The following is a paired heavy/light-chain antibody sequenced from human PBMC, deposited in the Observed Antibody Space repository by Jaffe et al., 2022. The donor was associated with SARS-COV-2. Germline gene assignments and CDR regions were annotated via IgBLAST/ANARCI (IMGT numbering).Heavy chain of an antibody. J-gene: IGHJ6*02. D-gene: IGHD6-13*01. V-gene: IGHV3-15*01. Sequence: EVQLVESGGGLVKPGGSLRLSCAASGFTFSNAWMSWVRQAPGKGLEWVGRIKSKTDGGTTDYAAPVKGRFTISRDDSKNTLYLQMNSLKTEDTAVYYCTTGEAAAGYYYYYYGMDVWGQGTTVTVSS. CDR1: GFTFSNAW. CDR3: TTGEAAAGYYYYYYGMDV. CDR2: IKSKTDGGTT.
Light chain of an antibody. Sequence: QSALTQPASVSGSPGQSITISCTGTSSDVGGYNYVSWYQQHPGKAPKLMIYEVSNRPSGVPDRFSGSKSGNTASLTISGLQAEDEADYYCSSYTSSIYVFGTGTKVTVL. CDR1: SSDVGGYNY. CDR2: EVS. J-gene: IGLJ1*01. CDR3: SSYTSSIYV. V-gene: IGLV2-14*01.